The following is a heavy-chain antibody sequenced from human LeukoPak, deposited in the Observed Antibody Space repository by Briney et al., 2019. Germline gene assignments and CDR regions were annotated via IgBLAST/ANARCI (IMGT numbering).Heavy chain of an antibody. Sequence: GGSLRLSCAASGFTFNTFNMNWVRQAPGKGLEWVSSITSGGDYIYYADSVKGRFTTSRDNAKNSLSLQLNSLRVEDTAVYYCARDPMVRGVMYYYYYGMDVWGQGTTVTVSS. CDR2: ITSGGDYI. CDR3: ARDPMVRGVMYYYYYGMDV. J-gene: IGHJ6*02. D-gene: IGHD3-10*01. CDR1: GFTFNTFN. V-gene: IGHV3-21*01.